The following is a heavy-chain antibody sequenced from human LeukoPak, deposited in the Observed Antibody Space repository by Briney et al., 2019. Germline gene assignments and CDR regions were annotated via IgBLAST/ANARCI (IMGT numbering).Heavy chain of an antibody. J-gene: IGHJ4*02. D-gene: IGHD4-17*01. Sequence: GGSLRLSCAASGFTFSSYAMNWVRQAPGKGLEWVSAITGSGGRTYYADSVKGRFTISRDNSKNTLYLQMNSLRAEDTAVYYCAKEGSYGDYFDYWGQGTLVTVSS. CDR1: GFTFSSYA. V-gene: IGHV3-23*01. CDR2: ITGSGGRT. CDR3: AKEGSYGDYFDY.